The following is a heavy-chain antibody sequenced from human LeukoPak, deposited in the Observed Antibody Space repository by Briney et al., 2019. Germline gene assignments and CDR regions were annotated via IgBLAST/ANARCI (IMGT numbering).Heavy chain of an antibody. CDR3: ARDSGYDWGLGPPTPFDP. J-gene: IGHJ5*02. D-gene: IGHD5-12*01. Sequence: ASVKVSCKASGYSFIAYYMHWVRQAPGQGLEWMGRINPHTGVTNYAQNFQGRVTMTRDTSITTAYMELRSLRSDDTAVYYCARDSGYDWGLGPPTPFDPWGQGTLVTVSS. CDR2: INPHTGVT. V-gene: IGHV1-2*06. CDR1: GYSFIAYY.